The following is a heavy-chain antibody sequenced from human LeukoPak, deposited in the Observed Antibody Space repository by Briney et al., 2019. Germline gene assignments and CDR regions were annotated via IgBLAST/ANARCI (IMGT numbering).Heavy chain of an antibody. J-gene: IGHJ6*02. V-gene: IGHV4-34*01. CDR3: ARGFSSWYFGGYYYGMDV. D-gene: IGHD6-13*01. CDR2: INHSGST. Sequence: PSETLSLTCAVYGGSFRGYYWSWIRQPPGKGLEWIGEINHSGSTNYNPSLKSRVTISVDTSKNQFSLKLSSVTAADTAVYYCARGFSSWYFGGYYYGMDVWGQGTTVTVSS. CDR1: GGSFRGYY.